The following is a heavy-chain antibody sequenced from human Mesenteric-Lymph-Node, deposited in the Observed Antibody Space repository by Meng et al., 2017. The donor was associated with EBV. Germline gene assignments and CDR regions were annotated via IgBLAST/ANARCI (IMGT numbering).Heavy chain of an antibody. D-gene: IGHD3-22*01. J-gene: IGHJ4*02. Sequence: QGQPQESGPGLVTPPQPLSLTCTVSGDSISSTDYYWSWVRQPPGKGLEWIGYIYYSGSRYYNPSLKSRVTISVDTSKNQFSLKLSSVTAADTAVYYCARVTGKIYYDGSGYPEAFDYWGQGTLVTVSS. CDR3: ARVTGKIYYDGSGYPEAFDY. CDR1: GDSISSTDYY. V-gene: IGHV4-30-4*01. CDR2: IYYSGSR.